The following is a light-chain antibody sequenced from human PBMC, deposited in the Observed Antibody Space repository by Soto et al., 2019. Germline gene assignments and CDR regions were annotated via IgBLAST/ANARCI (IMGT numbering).Light chain of an antibody. CDR1: SSNIGARYD. J-gene: IGLJ1*01. V-gene: IGLV1-40*01. CDR3: QSYDSSLSAHV. CDR2: GNS. Sequence: QSVLMQPPSMSGAPGQRVTISCTGSSSNIGARYDVHWYQQLPGTAPKLLIYGNSNRPSGVPDRFSGSKSGTSASLAITGLQAEDEADYYCQSYDSSLSAHVFGTGTKVTVL.